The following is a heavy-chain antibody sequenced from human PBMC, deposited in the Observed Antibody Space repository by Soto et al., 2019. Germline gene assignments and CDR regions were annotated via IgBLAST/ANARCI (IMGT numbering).Heavy chain of an antibody. J-gene: IGHJ4*02. CDR1: GYKVSTWHNFTSYW. CDR2: IYPGDSDT. Sequence: PGESLKISCMGSGYKVSTWHNFTSYWIAWVRQMPGEGLEWMGIIYPGDSDTRYSPSFQGQVTISADKSINTAYLQWSSLKASDTAMYYCARRSATYGGNEFDYWGQGTLVTVSS. CDR3: ARRSATYGGNEFDY. V-gene: IGHV5-51*01. D-gene: IGHD2-15*01.